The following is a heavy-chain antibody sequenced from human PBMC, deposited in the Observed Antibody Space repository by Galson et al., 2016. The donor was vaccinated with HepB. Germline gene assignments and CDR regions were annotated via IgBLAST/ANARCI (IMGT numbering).Heavy chain of an antibody. J-gene: IGHJ5*02. CDR1: GFTFSSFG. CDR2: ISITYGRA. D-gene: IGHD3-10*01. V-gene: IGHV3-23*01. CDR3: ARDRQYYGSGTMPWFDP. Sequence: SLRLSCAASGFTFSSFGMTWVRQAPGKGLEWVSAISITYGRAYYADSVKGRFTISRDNSKNTLYLQMNSLRAEDTAVYYCARDRQYYGSGTMPWFDPWGQGTLVTVSS.